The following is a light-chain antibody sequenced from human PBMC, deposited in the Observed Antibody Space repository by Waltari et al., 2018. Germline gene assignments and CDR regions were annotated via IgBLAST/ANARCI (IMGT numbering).Light chain of an antibody. J-gene: IGLJ3*02. V-gene: IGLV3-1*01. CDR1: NLGDKF. CDR3: QAWDSSTAVV. CDR2: QDN. Sequence: SFELTQPPSVSVSPGQTASITCSGDNLGDKFVCWYRQRPAQSPGLIIYQDNKRPSGITERLPGSTSGNTATLTSSETQAIDEADYYCQAWDSSTAVVFGGGTKLTV.